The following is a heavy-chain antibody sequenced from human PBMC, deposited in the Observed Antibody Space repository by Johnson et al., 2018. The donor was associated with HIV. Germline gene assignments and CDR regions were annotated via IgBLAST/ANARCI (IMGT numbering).Heavy chain of an antibody. D-gene: IGHD3-10*01. J-gene: IGHJ3*02. CDR1: GFTFSS. CDR2: ISHAGSHT. V-gene: IGHV3-30*03. CDR3: ARDKGRGAFDI. Sequence: QVQLVESGGGVVQPGRSLRLSCAASGFTFSSMHWDRQAPGKGLEWVAVISHAGSHTYYADSVKGRFSLSRDISKNMLYLQMNSLRSEDTAVYYWARDKGRGAFDIWGQGTMVTVSS.